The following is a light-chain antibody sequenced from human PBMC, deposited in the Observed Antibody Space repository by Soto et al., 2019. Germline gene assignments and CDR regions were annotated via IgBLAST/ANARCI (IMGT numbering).Light chain of an antibody. V-gene: IGKV3-15*01. Sequence: EIVMTQSPATLSVSPGERATLSCRASQSVSSNVAWYQQKPGQAPRLLIYGASTMDTGIPARFSGSGSGTEFTLTISSLQSEDFVVYYCQQYNNWPRPFGQGTKVEIK. CDR2: GAS. CDR3: QQYNNWPRP. CDR1: QSVSSN. J-gene: IGKJ1*01.